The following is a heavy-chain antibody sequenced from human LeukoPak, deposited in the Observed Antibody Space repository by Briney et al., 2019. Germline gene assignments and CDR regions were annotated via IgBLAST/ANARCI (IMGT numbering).Heavy chain of an antibody. CDR2: IRYDGSNK. D-gene: IGHD3-10*01. CDR1: GFTVSNSY. CDR3: AKDSWPFYGSGSYPGY. V-gene: IGHV3-30*02. Sequence: PGGSLRLSCAASGFTVSNSYMGWVRQAPGKGLEWVAFIRYDGSNKYYADSVKGRFTISRDNSKNTLYLQMNSLRAEDTAVYYCAKDSWPFYGSGSYPGYWGQGTLVTVSS. J-gene: IGHJ4*02.